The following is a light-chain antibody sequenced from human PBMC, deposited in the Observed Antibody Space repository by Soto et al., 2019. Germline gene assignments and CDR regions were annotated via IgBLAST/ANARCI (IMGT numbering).Light chain of an antibody. V-gene: IGLV2-14*03. Sequence: QSVLTQPASVSGFPGHSITISCTGTSSDVGGYNYVSWYQHHPGKAPKLMIYDVSNRPSGVSNRFSGSKSGNTASLTISGLQPEDEADYYCSSYTTSNTRQIVFGTGTKVTVL. CDR1: SSDVGGYNY. J-gene: IGLJ1*01. CDR2: DVS. CDR3: SSYTTSNTRQIV.